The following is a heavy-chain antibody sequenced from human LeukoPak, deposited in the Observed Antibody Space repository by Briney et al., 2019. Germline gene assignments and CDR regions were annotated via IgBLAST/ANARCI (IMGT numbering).Heavy chain of an antibody. V-gene: IGHV4-34*01. D-gene: IGHD6-6*01. CDR3: ARDERARAARGSNYMDV. CDR2: INHSGST. J-gene: IGHJ6*03. Sequence: NTSETLSLTCAVYGGSFSGYYWSWIRQPPGRGLEWIGEINHSGSTNYNPSLKSRVTISADTSKNQFSLKLSSVTAADTAVYYCARDERARAARGSNYMDVWGKGTTVTVSS. CDR1: GGSFSGYY.